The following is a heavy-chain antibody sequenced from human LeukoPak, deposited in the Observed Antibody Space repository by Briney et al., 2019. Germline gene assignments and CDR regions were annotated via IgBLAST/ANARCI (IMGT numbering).Heavy chain of an antibody. CDR2: ISTYNGNT. CDR3: ARDDYGDYNWFDP. J-gene: IGHJ5*02. V-gene: IGHV1-18*01. D-gene: IGHD4-17*01. CDR1: GYTFTNYG. Sequence: ASVKVSCKASGYTFTNYGISWVRQAPGQGLEWMGWISTYNGNTNYAQKLQGRVTMATDTSTNTAYMELRSLRSDDTAVYYCARDDYGDYNWFDPWGQGTLVTVSS.